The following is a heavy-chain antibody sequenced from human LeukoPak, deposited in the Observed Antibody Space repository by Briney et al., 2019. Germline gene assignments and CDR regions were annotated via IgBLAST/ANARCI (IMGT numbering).Heavy chain of an antibody. CDR1: GYTFTSYY. V-gene: IGHV1-46*01. D-gene: IGHD3-22*01. CDR3: ARDHRYYDSSGYFDY. J-gene: IGHJ4*02. Sequence: ASVKVSCKASGYTFTSYYMHWVRQAPGQGLEWMGIINPSGGSTSYAQKFQGRVTMTRDTSTSTVYMELSSLRSEDTAVYYCARDHRYYDSSGYFDYWGQGTLVTASS. CDR2: INPSGGST.